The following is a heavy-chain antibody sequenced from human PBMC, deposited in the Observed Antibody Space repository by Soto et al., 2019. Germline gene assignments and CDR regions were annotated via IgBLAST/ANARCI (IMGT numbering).Heavy chain of an antibody. Sequence: QVQLQESGPGLVKPSETLSLTCTVSGGSISSYYWSWIRQPAGKGLEWIGRIYTSGSTNYNPSLTSRVTMSVDTSKNQFSLKLSSVTAADTAVYYCARVKIVGAELYAFDIWGQGTMVTVSS. CDR2: IYTSGST. CDR3: ARVKIVGAELYAFDI. CDR1: GGSISSYY. J-gene: IGHJ3*02. D-gene: IGHD1-26*01. V-gene: IGHV4-4*07.